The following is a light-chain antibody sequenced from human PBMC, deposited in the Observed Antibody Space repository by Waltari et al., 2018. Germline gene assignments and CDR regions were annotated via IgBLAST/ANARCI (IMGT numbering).Light chain of an antibody. CDR2: DVN. V-gene: IGLV2-14*03. Sequence: QSALTQPASVSGSPGQSITISCTGTSSDVGTYKYVSWYQHRPGTAPKVIIYDVNMRPSGVSNRFSGSKSGNTASLTISGLQAEAEANYSCASYSSISSYVVFGGGTKLTVL. J-gene: IGLJ2*01. CDR3: ASYSSISSYVV. CDR1: SSDVGTYKY.